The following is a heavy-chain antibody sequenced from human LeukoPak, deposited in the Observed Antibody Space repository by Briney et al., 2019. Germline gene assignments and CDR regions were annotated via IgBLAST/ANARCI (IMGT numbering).Heavy chain of an antibody. J-gene: IGHJ6*02. CDR2: GYYSGST. CDR3: ARQRSAYYGMGV. CDR1: GGSISSSSYY. V-gene: IGHV4-39*01. Sequence: ASETLSLTCSVSGGSISSSSYYWGWIRQPPGRGLQWIGSGYYSGSTYYNPSLKSRVTISVDTSKNQFSLKLTSVTAADTAVYYCARQRSAYYGMGVWGQGTTVTVSS.